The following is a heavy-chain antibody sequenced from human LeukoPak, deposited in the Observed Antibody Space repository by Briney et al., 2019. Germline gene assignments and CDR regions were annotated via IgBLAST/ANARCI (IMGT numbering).Heavy chain of an antibody. CDR1: GYTFTSYG. D-gene: IGHD2-2*01. Sequence: ASVKVSCKASGYTFTSYGISWVRQAPGQGLEWMGWISAYNGNTNYAQKLQGRVTMTTDTSTSTAYMELRSLRSDDTAVYYCAREGLGYCSSTSCYAVVFYGMDVWGQGTTVTVSS. CDR2: ISAYNGNT. CDR3: AREGLGYCSSTSCYAVVFYGMDV. J-gene: IGHJ6*02. V-gene: IGHV1-18*01.